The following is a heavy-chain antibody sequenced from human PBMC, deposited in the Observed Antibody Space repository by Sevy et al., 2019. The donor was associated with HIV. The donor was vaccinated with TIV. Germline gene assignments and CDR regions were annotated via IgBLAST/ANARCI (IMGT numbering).Heavy chain of an antibody. CDR1: GFTFSSYG. D-gene: IGHD5-12*01. CDR2: ISYDGSNK. CDR3: AKDVGNGYAGPFDY. V-gene: IGHV3-30*18. J-gene: IGHJ4*02. Sequence: GGSLRLSCAASGFTFSSYGMHWVRQAPGKGLEWVAVISYDGSNKYYADSVKGRFTISRDNSKNTLYLQMNSLRAEDTAVYYCAKDVGNGYAGPFDYWGQGTLVTVSS.